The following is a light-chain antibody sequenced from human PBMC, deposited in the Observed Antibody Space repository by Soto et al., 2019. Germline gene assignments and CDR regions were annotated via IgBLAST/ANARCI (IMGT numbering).Light chain of an antibody. CDR1: QGISNY. Sequence: ALRMTQSPSSLSASTGDRVTITCRASQGISNYLAWYQQKPGKAPKVLIHAASTLQGGVQSRFSSSGSRTDFTLTISYLQSEDFATYYCLQYYTRPWTFGQGTNVEIK. V-gene: IGKV1-8*01. J-gene: IGKJ1*01. CDR3: LQYYTRPWT. CDR2: AAS.